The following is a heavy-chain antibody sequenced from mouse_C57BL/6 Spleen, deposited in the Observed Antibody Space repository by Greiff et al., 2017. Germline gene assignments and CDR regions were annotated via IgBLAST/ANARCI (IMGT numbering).Heavy chain of an antibody. J-gene: IGHJ3*01. CDR1: GFTFSSYA. V-gene: IGHV5-4*03. Sequence: EVKVVESGGGLVKPGGSLKLSCAASGFTFSSYAMSWVRQTPEKRLEWVATISDGGSYTYYPDNVKGRFTISRDNAKNNLYLQLSHLKSEDTAMYYCARGRAYYNDHGELAYWGQGTLVTVSA. CDR2: ISDGGSYT. D-gene: IGHD2-12*01. CDR3: ARGRAYYNDHGELAY.